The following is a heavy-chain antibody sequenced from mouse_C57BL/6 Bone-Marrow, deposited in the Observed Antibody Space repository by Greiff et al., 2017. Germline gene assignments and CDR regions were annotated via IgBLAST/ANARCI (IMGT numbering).Heavy chain of an antibody. Sequence: QVQLQQSGAELAKPGASVKLSCKASGYTFTSYWMHWVKQRPGQGLEWIGYMNPSSGYTKYNQKFKDKATLTADKSTSTAYMQLSSLTYADSAVYYCARRAYCSIWYCDVWGTGTTVTVAS. CDR3: ARRAYCSIWYCDV. V-gene: IGHV1-7*01. CDR1: GYTFTSYW. CDR2: MNPSSGYT. D-gene: IGHD2-5*01. J-gene: IGHJ1*03.